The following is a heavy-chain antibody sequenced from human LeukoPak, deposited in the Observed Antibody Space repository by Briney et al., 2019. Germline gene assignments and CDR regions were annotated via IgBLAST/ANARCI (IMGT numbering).Heavy chain of an antibody. J-gene: IGHJ4*02. V-gene: IGHV3-30-3*01. CDR3: ARVGIAVAF. CDR2: ISYDGSNK. Sequence: GGSLRLSCAASGFTFSSYAMHWVRQAPGKGLEWVAVISYDGSNKYYADSVKGRFTISRDNSKNTLYLQMNSLRAEDTAVYYCARVGIAVAFWGQGTLVIVSS. D-gene: IGHD6-19*01. CDR1: GFTFSSYA.